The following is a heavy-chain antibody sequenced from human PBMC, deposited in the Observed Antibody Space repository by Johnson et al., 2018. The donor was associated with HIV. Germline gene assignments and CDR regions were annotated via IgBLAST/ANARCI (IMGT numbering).Heavy chain of an antibody. V-gene: IGHV3-66*02. J-gene: IGHJ3*02. CDR1: GFTVSSNY. CDR3: ARVGDSSSSLGAFDI. D-gene: IGHD6-6*01. CDR2: IYPGGGT. Sequence: EVQLVESGGGLVQPGGSLRLSGAASGFTVSSNYMSWVRQAPGKGLEWVSVIYPGGGTDYTDSVKGRFTISRDNSKKTLYLQMNSLRPEDTAVYYCARVGDSSSSLGAFDIWGQGTMVTVSS.